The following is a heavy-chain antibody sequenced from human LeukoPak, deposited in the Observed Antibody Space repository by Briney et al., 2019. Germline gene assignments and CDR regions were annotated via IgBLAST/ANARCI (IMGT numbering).Heavy chain of an antibody. D-gene: IGHD3-3*01. J-gene: IGHJ4*02. CDR3: AREGTIFGVVKSFDY. Sequence: SVKVSCKASGGTFSSYAISWVRQAPGQGLEWMGGIIPIFGTANYAQKFQGGVTITADESTSTAYMELSSLRSEDTAVYYCAREGTIFGVVKSFDYWGQGTLVTVSS. CDR1: GGTFSSYA. CDR2: IIPIFGTA. V-gene: IGHV1-69*13.